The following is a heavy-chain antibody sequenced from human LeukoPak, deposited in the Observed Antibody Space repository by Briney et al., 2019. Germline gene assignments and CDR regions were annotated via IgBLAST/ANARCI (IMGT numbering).Heavy chain of an antibody. D-gene: IGHD1-26*01. J-gene: IGHJ5*02. CDR3: ARGRSIVGATDNWFDP. Sequence: SETLSLTCAVYGGSFSGYYWSWIRQPPGKGLEWIGEINHSGSTNYNPSLKSRVTISVGTSKNQFSLKLSSVTAADTAVYYCARGRSIVGATDNWFDPWGQGTLVTVSS. V-gene: IGHV4-34*01. CDR2: INHSGST. CDR1: GGSFSGYY.